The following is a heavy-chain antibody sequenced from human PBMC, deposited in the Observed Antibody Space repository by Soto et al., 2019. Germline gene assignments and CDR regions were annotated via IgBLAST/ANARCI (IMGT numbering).Heavy chain of an antibody. V-gene: IGHV1-8*01. Sequence: QVQLVQSGAEVKKPGASVKVSCKASGYTFSSYDINWVRQATGQGLEWMGWMNPNSGNTGYAQKFQGXVTXTXITSISTAYMELSSLRSEDTAVYYCASSLVSGAFDYWGQGTLVTVSS. D-gene: IGHD1-26*01. CDR2: MNPNSGNT. CDR3: ASSLVSGAFDY. CDR1: GYTFSSYD. J-gene: IGHJ4*02.